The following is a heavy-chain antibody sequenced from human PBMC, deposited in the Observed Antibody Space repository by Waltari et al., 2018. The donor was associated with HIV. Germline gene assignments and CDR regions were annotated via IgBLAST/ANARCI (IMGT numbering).Heavy chain of an antibody. J-gene: IGHJ6*02. Sequence: QVQLVQSGAEVKKPGSSVKVSCKASGGTFSSYAIRWVRQAPGHGLEWMGGIIPIFGTANYAQKFQGRVTITADESTSTAYMELSSLRSEDTAVYYCARDATGTETENYYYYGMDVWGQGTTVTVSS. D-gene: IGHD1-1*01. V-gene: IGHV1-69*01. CDR2: IIPIFGTA. CDR1: GGTFSSYA. CDR3: ARDATGTETENYYYYGMDV.